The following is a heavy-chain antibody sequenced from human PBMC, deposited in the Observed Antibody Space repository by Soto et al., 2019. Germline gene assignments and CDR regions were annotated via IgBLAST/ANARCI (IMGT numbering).Heavy chain of an antibody. V-gene: IGHV1-69*13. J-gene: IGHJ4*02. CDR3: ACLGGRIAAAVIDY. Sequence: ASVKVSCKASGGTFSSYAISWVRQAPGQGLEWMGGIIPIFGTANYAQKFQGRVTITADESTSTAYMELSSLRSEDTAVYYCACLGGRIAAAVIDYWGQGTLVTVSS. CDR2: IIPIFGTA. D-gene: IGHD6-13*01. CDR1: GGTFSSYA.